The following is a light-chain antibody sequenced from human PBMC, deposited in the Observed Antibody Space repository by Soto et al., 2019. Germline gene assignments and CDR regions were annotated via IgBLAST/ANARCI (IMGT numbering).Light chain of an antibody. CDR2: GES. CDR3: QQYDTWPLT. V-gene: IGKV3-15*01. Sequence: VMTHAPATLSVSPKEGATLSCRASQTVNNNVAWYQLKDGKVPRLLIYGESTRATDIPARFSGSGSGTEFTLTISSLQSEDFAVYYCQQYDTWPLTFAGGTMVDI. CDR1: QTVNNN. J-gene: IGKJ4*01.